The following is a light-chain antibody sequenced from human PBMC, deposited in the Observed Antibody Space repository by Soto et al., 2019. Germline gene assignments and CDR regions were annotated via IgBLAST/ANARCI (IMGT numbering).Light chain of an antibody. V-gene: IGKV3-15*01. CDR1: RSASSN. CDR3: QQNPRDPWT. CDR2: GTS. J-gene: IGKJ1*01. Sequence: RATLSSRGSRSASSNVDWYQQKPGQAPRLHIDGTSTRATGSPARFSGRGSGTEFTLTSSSLQPDDIGTYSCQQNPRDPWTFGPGTKVEI.